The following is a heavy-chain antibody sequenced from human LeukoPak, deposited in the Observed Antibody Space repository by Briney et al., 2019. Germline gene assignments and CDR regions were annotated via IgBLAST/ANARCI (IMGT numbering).Heavy chain of an antibody. J-gene: IGHJ6*04. CDR1: GGSFSGYY. CDR3: AREPRPLAVADV. Sequence: SETLSLTCAVYGGSFSGYYWSWIRQPPGKGLEWIGEINHSGSTNYNPSLKSRVTISVDTSKNQFSLKLSSVTAADTAVYYCAREPRPLAVADVWGKGTTVTVSS. CDR2: INHSGST. V-gene: IGHV4-34*01. D-gene: IGHD6-19*01.